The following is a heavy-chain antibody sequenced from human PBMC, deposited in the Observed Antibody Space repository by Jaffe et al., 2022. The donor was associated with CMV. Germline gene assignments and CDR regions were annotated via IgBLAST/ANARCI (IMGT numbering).Heavy chain of an antibody. CDR3: ASQLWFGEWSFDY. J-gene: IGHJ4*02. CDR1: GFTFSSYS. D-gene: IGHD3-10*01. Sequence: EVQLVESGGGLVKPGGSLRLSCAASGFTFSSYSMNWVRQAPGKGLEWVSSISSSSSYIYYADSVKGRFTISRDNAKNSLYLQMNSLRAEDTAVYYCASQLWFGEWSFDYWGQGTLVTVSS. CDR2: ISSSSSYI. V-gene: IGHV3-21*01.